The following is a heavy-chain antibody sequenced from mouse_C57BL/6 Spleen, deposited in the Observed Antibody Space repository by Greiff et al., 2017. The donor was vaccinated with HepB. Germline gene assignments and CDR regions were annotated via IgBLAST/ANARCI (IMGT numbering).Heavy chain of an antibody. D-gene: IGHD2-13*01. J-gene: IGHJ4*01. CDR2: ISSGSSTI. V-gene: IGHV5-17*01. Sequence: EVMLVESGGGLVKPGGSLKLSCAASGFTFSDYGMHWVRQAPEKGLEWVAYISSGSSTIYYADTVKGRFTISRDNAKNTLFLQMTSLRSEDTAMYYCARPDGDRDYYAMDYWGQGTSVTVSS. CDR3: ARPDGDRDYYAMDY. CDR1: GFTFSDYG.